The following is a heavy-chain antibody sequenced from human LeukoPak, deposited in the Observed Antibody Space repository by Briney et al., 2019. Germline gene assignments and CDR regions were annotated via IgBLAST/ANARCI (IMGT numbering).Heavy chain of an antibody. CDR3: ARTELYSSSWYGPLGY. CDR2: ISAYNGNT. V-gene: IGHV1-18*01. CDR1: GYTFTSYG. Sequence: ASVKVSCKASGYTFTSYGISWVRQAPGQGLEWMGWISAYNGNTNYAQKLQGRVTMTTDTSTSTAYMELRSLRSDDTAVYYCARTELYSSSWYGPLGYWGQGTLVTVSS. J-gene: IGHJ4*02. D-gene: IGHD6-13*01.